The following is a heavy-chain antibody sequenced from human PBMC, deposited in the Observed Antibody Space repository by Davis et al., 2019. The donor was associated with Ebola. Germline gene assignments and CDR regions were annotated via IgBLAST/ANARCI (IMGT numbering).Heavy chain of an antibody. V-gene: IGHV1-18*04. D-gene: IGHD4-17*01. CDR1: GYTFTNYG. Sequence: ASVKVSCKASGYTFTNYGVSWLRQAPGQGLEWIGWISAYNGNTNYGQKFQGRVTLTTNTPTNTAYMEMRSLRSDDTAVYYCARGETTVTTYWFDPWGQGTLVTVSS. CDR2: ISAYNGNT. CDR3: ARGETTVTTYWFDP. J-gene: IGHJ5*02.